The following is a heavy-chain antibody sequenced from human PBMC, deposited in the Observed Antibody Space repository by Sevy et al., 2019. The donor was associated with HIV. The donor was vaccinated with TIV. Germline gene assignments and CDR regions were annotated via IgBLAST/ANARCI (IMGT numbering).Heavy chain of an antibody. V-gene: IGHV3-21*01. D-gene: IGHD6-13*01. J-gene: IGHJ4*02. CDR2: IGSSNSYI. Sequence: GGSLRLSCAASGFSFSSYSVSWVRQAPGKGLEWVASIGSSNSYIYYADSVKGRFTISRDNAKNSLFLHMNTLRAEDTAVYDCARSYSSSWYILYYFEYWGQGTPVTVSS. CDR1: GFSFSSYS. CDR3: ARSYSSSWYILYYFEY.